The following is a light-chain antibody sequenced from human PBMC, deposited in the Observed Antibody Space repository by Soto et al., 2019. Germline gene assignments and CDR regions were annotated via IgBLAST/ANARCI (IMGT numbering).Light chain of an antibody. J-gene: IGKJ1*01. Sequence: DIQMTQSPSSLSASVGARVTITCRASQSISSYLNWYQQKPGKAPKLLIYAASSLQSGVPSRFSGIGSGTDGTITISSLQPEDCETYDGQQSYSTPWTFGQGTKVDIK. CDR3: QQSYSTPWT. V-gene: IGKV1-39*01. CDR2: AAS. CDR1: QSISSY.